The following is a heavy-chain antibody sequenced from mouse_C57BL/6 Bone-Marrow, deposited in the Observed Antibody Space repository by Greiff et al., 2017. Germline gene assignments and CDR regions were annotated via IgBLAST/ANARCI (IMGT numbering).Heavy chain of an antibody. CDR2: INPNYGTT. J-gene: IGHJ2*01. CDR1: GYSFTDYN. CDR3: ALFITTVVADFDY. Sequence: VHVKQSGPELVKPGASVKISCKASGYSFTDYNMNWVKQSNGKSLEWIGVINPNYGTTSYNQKFKGKATLTADQSSSTAYMQLNSLTSEDSAVXYCALFITTVVADFDYWGQGTTLTVSS. D-gene: IGHD1-1*01. V-gene: IGHV1-39*01.